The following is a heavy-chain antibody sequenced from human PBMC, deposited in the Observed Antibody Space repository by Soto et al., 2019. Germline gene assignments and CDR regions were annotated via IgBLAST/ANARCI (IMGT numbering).Heavy chain of an antibody. V-gene: IGHV3-64*01. CDR2: ISSNGGGT. Sequence: GGSLRLSCAASGFTLSGYAMDWVRQAPGKGLEYVSGISSNGGGTYYAKSVQGRFTISRDNSKNTVYLQMGSLRPEDMAVYYCARRARPDFYYMDVWGKGTTVTVSS. CDR3: ARRARPDFYYMDV. CDR1: GFTLSGYA. J-gene: IGHJ6*03. D-gene: IGHD6-6*01.